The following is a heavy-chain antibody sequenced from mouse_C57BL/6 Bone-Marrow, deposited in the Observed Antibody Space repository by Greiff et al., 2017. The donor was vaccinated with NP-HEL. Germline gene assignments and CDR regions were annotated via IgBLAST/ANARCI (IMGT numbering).Heavy chain of an antibody. J-gene: IGHJ4*01. D-gene: IGHD2-2*01. V-gene: IGHV1-78*01. Sequence: VKLMESDAELVKPGASVKISCKVSGYTFTDHTIHWMKQRPEQGLEWIGYIYPRDGSTKYNEKFKGKATLTADKSSSTAYMQLNSLTSEDSTVYFCARAPWLFYAMDYWGQGTSVTVSS. CDR3: ARAPWLFYAMDY. CDR2: IYPRDGST. CDR1: GYTFTDHT.